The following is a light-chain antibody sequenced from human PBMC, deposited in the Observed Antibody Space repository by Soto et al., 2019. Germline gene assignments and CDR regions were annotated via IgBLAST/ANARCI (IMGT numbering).Light chain of an antibody. Sequence: IVMTQSPGSLAVSPGETATIDRNPSHPLLHSSNNKNYLVWYQQKPGQPPKLLIYWASTRHSGVPERFSGRGSGTEFTLAISSLQPEDAAVYSCKQYYSSPVTFGGGTKVDIK. V-gene: IGKV4-1*01. CDR1: HPLLHSSNNKNY. CDR3: KQYYSSPVT. CDR2: WAS. J-gene: IGKJ4*01.